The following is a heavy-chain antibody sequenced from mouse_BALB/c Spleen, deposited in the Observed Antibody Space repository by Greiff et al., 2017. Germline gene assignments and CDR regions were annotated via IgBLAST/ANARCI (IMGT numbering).Heavy chain of an antibody. D-gene: IGHD2-4*01. CDR3: ARGGLRPYAMDY. CDR1: GYTFTSYV. V-gene: IGHV1-14*01. CDR2: INPYNDGT. Sequence: VQLQQSGPELVKPGASVKMSCKASGYTFTSYVMHWVKQKPGQGLEWIRYINPYNDGTKYNEKFKGKATLTSDKSSSTAYMELSSLTSEDSAVYYCARGGLRPYAMDYWGQGTSVTVSS. J-gene: IGHJ4*01.